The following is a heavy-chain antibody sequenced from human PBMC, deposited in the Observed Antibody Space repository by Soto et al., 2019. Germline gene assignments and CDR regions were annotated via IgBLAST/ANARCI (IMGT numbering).Heavy chain of an antibody. Sequence: SETLSLTGAVYVGSFSGYYWSWIRQPPGKWLEWIGEINHSVSTNYNPSLKSRVTISVDTSKNQFSLKLSAVSAADTAVYYCARVVTTLRHLYYYYHPGMDVWGHGXTVTVYS. J-gene: IGHJ6*02. D-gene: IGHD4-17*01. CDR2: INHSVST. V-gene: IGHV4-34*01. CDR3: ARVVTTLRHLYYYYHPGMDV. CDR1: VGSFSGYY.